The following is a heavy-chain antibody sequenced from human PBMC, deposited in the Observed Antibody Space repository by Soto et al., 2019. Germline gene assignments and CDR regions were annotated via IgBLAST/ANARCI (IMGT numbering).Heavy chain of an antibody. D-gene: IGHD3-22*01. CDR3: ARSHYYDSSGYYYGAFDI. CDR1: GFTFSSYA. V-gene: IGHV3-30-3*01. J-gene: IGHJ3*02. CDR2: ISYDGSNK. Sequence: GGSLRLSCAASGFTFSSYAMHWVRQAPGKGLEWVAVISYDGSNKYYADSVKGRFTISRDHSKNTLYLQMNSLRAEDTAVYYCARSHYYDSSGYYYGAFDIWGQGTMVTVSS.